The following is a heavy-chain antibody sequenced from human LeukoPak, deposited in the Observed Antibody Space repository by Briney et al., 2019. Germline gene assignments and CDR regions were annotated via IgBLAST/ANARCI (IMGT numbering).Heavy chain of an antibody. CDR1: GFTFSSYS. J-gene: IGHJ6*02. V-gene: IGHV3-21*01. D-gene: IGHD1-26*01. CDR2: ISSSSYI. Sequence: GGSLRLSCAASGFTFSSYSMNWVRQAPGKGLEWVSSISSSSYIYYADSVKGRFTISRDNAKNSLYLQMNSLRAEDTAVYYCARGGAGDDYYYYYGMDVWGQGTTVTVSS. CDR3: ARGGAGDDYYYYYGMDV.